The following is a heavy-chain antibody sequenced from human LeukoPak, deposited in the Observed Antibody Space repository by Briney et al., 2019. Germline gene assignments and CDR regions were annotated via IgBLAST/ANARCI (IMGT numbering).Heavy chain of an antibody. D-gene: IGHD4-17*01. CDR3: ARGTVTTSRVNWFDP. CDR1: GGSFSSYY. J-gene: IGHJ5*02. V-gene: IGHV4-59*01. Sequence: MSSETLSLTCTVSGGSFSSYYWSWIRQPPGKGLEWIGYIYYSGSTNYNPSLKSRVTISVDASKNQFSLKLSSVTAADTAVYYCARGTVTTSRVNWFDPWGQGTLVTVSS. CDR2: IYYSGST.